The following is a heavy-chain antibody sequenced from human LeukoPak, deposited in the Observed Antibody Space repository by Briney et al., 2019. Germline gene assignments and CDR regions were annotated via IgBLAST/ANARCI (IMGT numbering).Heavy chain of an antibody. J-gene: IGHJ6*02. D-gene: IGHD3-3*01. CDR2: INHSGST. Sequence: SETLSLTCAVYGGSFSGYYWSWIRQPPGKGLEWIGEINHSGSTNYNPSLKSRVTISVDTSKNQFSLKLSSVTAADTAVYYCARGRDFWSGYSVKYYYYYYGMDVWGQGTTVTVSS. CDR3: ARGRDFWSGYSVKYYYYYYGMDV. CDR1: GGSFSGYY. V-gene: IGHV4-34*01.